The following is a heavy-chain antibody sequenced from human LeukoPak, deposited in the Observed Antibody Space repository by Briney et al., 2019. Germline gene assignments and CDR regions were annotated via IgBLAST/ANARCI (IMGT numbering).Heavy chain of an antibody. CDR1: GFTFDDYA. CDR3: AKGGHCSSTSCYVYFQH. Sequence: GGSLRLSCAASGFTFDDYAMHWVRQAPGKGLEWVSGISWNSGSIGYADSVKGRFTISRDNAKTSLYLQMNSLRAEDTALYYCAKGGHCSSTSCYVYFQHWGQGTLVTVSS. V-gene: IGHV3-9*01. CDR2: ISWNSGSI. D-gene: IGHD2-2*01. J-gene: IGHJ1*01.